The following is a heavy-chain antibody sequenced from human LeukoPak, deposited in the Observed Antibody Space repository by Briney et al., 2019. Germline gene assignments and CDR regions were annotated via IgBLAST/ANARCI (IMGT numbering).Heavy chain of an antibody. CDR3: ARGNIFCSGGSCSTNIDY. D-gene: IGHD2-15*01. J-gene: IGHJ4*02. CDR2: IHTSGST. Sequence: PSETLSLTRTVSGGSISNYYWNWIRQPAGKGLEWIGRIHTSGSTNYNPSFKSRVTMSVDTSKNQFSLKLSSVTAADTAVYYCARGNIFCSGGSCSTNIDYWGQGTLVTVSS. CDR1: GGSISNYY. V-gene: IGHV4-4*07.